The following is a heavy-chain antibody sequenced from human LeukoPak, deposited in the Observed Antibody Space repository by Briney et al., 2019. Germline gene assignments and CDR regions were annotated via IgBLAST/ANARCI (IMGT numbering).Heavy chain of an antibody. Sequence: PSETLSLTCAVYGGSFSGYYWSWIRQPPGKGLEWIGEINHRGTTNYNPSLKSRATISVDTSKNQFSLNLYSVTAADTALYYCARGGFSTSRCYAPADYWGQGTLVTVSS. D-gene: IGHD2-2*01. CDR1: GGSFSGYY. V-gene: IGHV4-34*01. CDR2: INHRGTT. CDR3: ARGGFSTSRCYAPADY. J-gene: IGHJ4*02.